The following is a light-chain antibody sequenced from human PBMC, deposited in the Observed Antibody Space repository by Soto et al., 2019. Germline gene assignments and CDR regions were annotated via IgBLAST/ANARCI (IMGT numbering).Light chain of an antibody. V-gene: IGLV2-11*01. CDR2: DVS. CDR1: SSDVGGYNY. Sequence: QSVLTQPRSVSGSPGQSVTISCTGTSSDVGGYNYVYWYQQHPGKAPKLMIYDVSKRPSGVPDRFSGSKSGNTASLTISGLQAEDEADYYCCSYAGSYTYVFGTGTKGTVL. J-gene: IGLJ1*01. CDR3: CSYAGSYTYV.